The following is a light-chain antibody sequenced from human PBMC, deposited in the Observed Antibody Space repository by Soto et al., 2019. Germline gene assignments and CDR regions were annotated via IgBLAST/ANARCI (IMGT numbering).Light chain of an antibody. Sequence: EIVMTQSPATLSVSPGERATLSCRASQSVSSNLAWYQQKRGQAPRLLIYGASTRATGIPARFSGSGSGTEFTLTISSLQSKDFAVYYCQQYNKWPPWTFGQGTKVEIK. CDR3: QQYNKWPPWT. V-gene: IGKV3-15*01. CDR1: QSVSSN. CDR2: GAS. J-gene: IGKJ1*01.